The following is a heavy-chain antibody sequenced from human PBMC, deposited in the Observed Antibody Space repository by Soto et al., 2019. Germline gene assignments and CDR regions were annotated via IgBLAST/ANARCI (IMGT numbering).Heavy chain of an antibody. CDR1: GGSISSYY. V-gene: IGHV4-59*12. D-gene: IGHD3-16*02. CDR2: IYYSGST. J-gene: IGHJ3*02. Sequence: SETLSLTCTVSGGSISSYYWSWIRQPPGKGLEWIGYIYYSGSTNYNPSLKSRVTISVDTSKNQFSLKLSSVTAADTAVYYCAREKYDYVWGSYRYGAFDIWGQGTMVTVSS. CDR3: AREKYDYVWGSYRYGAFDI.